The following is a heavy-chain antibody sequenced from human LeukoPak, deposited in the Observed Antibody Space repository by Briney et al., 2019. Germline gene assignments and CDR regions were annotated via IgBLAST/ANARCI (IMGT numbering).Heavy chain of an antibody. D-gene: IGHD3-3*01. CDR2: IKQDGSEK. CDR1: GFTFRTYW. V-gene: IGHV3-7*01. Sequence: PGGSLRLSCAASGFTFRTYWMSWVRQAPGKGLEWVANIKQDGSEKYYVDSVKGRFTISRDNAKNSLFLQMNSLRVEDTAVYYCARDGEYLYDFWSGYLQDAFDIWGQGTMVTVSS. J-gene: IGHJ3*02. CDR3: ARDGEYLYDFWSGYLQDAFDI.